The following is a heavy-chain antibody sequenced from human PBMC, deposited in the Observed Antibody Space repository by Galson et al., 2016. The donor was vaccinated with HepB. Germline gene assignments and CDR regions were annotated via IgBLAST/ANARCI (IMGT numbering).Heavy chain of an antibody. CDR1: GFSFSNYA. J-gene: IGHJ4*02. D-gene: IGHD6-19*01. V-gene: IGHV3-23*01. Sequence: SLRLSCAASGFSFSNYAISWVRQTPGKGLEWVSDIRGSGGSPYYADSVLGHFTITRDNSKNTLYLQMNSLRAEDTALYYCAKAKDRGYDSGCLDNWGQGTLVIVSS. CDR2: IRGSGGSP. CDR3: AKAKDRGYDSGCLDN.